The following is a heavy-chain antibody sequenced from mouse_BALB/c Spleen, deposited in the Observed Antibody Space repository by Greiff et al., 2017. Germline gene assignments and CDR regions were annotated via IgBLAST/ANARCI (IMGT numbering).Heavy chain of an antibody. CDR3: ARDRYYYGSSYFYFDY. V-gene: IGHV5-6-3*01. J-gene: IGHJ2*01. CDR1: GFTFSSYG. D-gene: IGHD1-1*01. CDR2: INSNGGST. Sequence: DVKLQESGGGLVQPGGSLKLSCAASGFTFSSYGMSWVRQTPDKRLELVATINSNGGSTYYPDSVKGRFTISRDNAKNTLYLQMSSLKSEDTAMYYCARDRYYYGSSYFYFDYWGQGTTLTVSS.